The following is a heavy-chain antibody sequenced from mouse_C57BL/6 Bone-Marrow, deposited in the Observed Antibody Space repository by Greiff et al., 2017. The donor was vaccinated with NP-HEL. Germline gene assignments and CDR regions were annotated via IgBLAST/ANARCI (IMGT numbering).Heavy chain of an antibody. Sequence: QVQLKESGPELVKPGASVKISCKASGYAFSSSWMNWVKQRPGKGLEWIGRIYPGDGDTNYNGKFKGKATLTADKSSSTAYMQLSSLTSEDSAVYFCARNYGYDVGFAYWGQGTLVTVSA. J-gene: IGHJ3*01. V-gene: IGHV1-82*01. CDR3: ARNYGYDVGFAY. D-gene: IGHD2-2*01. CDR2: IYPGDGDT. CDR1: GYAFSSSW.